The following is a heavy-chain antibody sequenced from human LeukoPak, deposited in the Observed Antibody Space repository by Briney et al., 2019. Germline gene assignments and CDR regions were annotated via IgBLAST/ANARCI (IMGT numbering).Heavy chain of an antibody. CDR3: AKGGRWFLGSLYFDY. CDR2: IYMNGVT. CDR1: GFTVSANY. V-gene: IGHV3-53*05. Sequence: GGSLRLSCAASGFTVSANYMSWVRQAPAKGLEWVSVIYMNGVTYHADSVKGRFTISRDDSKNTVYLQMNSLRAEDPAVYYCAKGGRWFLGSLYFDYWGKEPWSPSP. J-gene: IGHJ4*01. D-gene: IGHD4-23*01.